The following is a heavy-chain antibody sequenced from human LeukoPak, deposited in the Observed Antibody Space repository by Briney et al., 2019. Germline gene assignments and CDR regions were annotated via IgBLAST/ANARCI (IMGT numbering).Heavy chain of an antibody. CDR1: GGSINSGGYY. Sequence: SETLSLTCTVSGGSINSGGYYWSWIRQHPGKGLEWLGYIYYSGTTYYNPSLKSRVTFSVDTSKNQFSLKLNPVTAADTALYYCARGTTDGYSYGRFDYWGQGTLVTVSS. D-gene: IGHD5-18*01. CDR2: IYYSGTT. J-gene: IGHJ4*02. V-gene: IGHV4-31*03. CDR3: ARGTTDGYSYGRFDY.